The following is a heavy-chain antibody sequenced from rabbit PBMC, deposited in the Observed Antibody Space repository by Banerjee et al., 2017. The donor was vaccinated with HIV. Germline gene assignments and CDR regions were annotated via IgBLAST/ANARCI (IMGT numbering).Heavy chain of an antibody. CDR2: IYTGSSGST. Sequence: QSLEESGGDLVKPGASLTLTCTASGFSFSSSYYMCWVRQAPGKGLEWIGCIYTGSSGSTWYASWAKGRFTSSKTSSTTVTLQMTSLTAADTATYFCARNYVNAFDPWGPGTLVTVS. CDR1: GFSFSSSYY. CDR3: ARNYVNAFDP. J-gene: IGHJ2*01. D-gene: IGHD1-1*01. V-gene: IGHV1S40*01.